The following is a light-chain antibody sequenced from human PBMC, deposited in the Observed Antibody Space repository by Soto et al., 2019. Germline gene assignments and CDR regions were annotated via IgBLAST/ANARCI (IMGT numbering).Light chain of an antibody. CDR1: QTISKY. V-gene: IGKV3-11*01. CDR3: QHSSQWPQVT. CDR2: DTS. Sequence: EIVLTQSPVILSLSPGDRATLSCRASQTISKYLAWYQQKPGQPPRLLIYDTSNRATGIPARFSGSGSGTDFALTISSLEPEDFAVYYCQHSSQWPQVTFGPGTKIDIK. J-gene: IGKJ3*01.